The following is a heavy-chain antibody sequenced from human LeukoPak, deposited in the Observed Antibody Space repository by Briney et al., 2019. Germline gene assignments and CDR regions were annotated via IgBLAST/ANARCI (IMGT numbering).Heavy chain of an antibody. J-gene: IGHJ4*02. V-gene: IGHV1-46*01. CDR2: INPSGDST. D-gene: IGHD3-16*01. Sequence: GASVKVSCKAPGYTFTGYYMHWVRQAPGQGLEWMGVINPSGDSTTYAQNFQGRVTMTRDTSTSTVYMELRSLRSEDTAIYYCAKLATSDTGETYWGQGTPVTVSS. CDR1: GYTFTGYY. CDR3: AKLATSDTGETY.